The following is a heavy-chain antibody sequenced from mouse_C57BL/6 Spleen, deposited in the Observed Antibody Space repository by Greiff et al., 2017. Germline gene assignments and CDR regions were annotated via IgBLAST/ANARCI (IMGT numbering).Heavy chain of an antibody. V-gene: IGHV7-1*01. CDR2: SRNKANDYTT. J-gene: IGHJ4*01. Sequence: EVQRVESGGGLVQPGRSLRLSCATSGFTFSDFYMEWVRQAPGKGLEWIAASRNKANDYTTEYSASVKGRFIVSRDTSQSILYLQMNALRAEDTAIYYCARDRDYYGMDYWGQGTSVTVSS. CDR1: GFTFSDFY. CDR3: ARDRDYYGMDY.